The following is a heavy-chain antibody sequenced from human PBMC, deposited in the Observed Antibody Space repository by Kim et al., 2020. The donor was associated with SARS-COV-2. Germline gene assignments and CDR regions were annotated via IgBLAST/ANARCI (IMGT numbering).Heavy chain of an antibody. CDR3: ARGVPSMVRGVHV. Sequence: YAQKFQGRVTITADESTSTAYMELSSLRSEDTAVYYCARGVPSMVRGVHVWGQGTLVTVSS. J-gene: IGHJ4*02. D-gene: IGHD3-10*01. V-gene: IGHV1-69*01.